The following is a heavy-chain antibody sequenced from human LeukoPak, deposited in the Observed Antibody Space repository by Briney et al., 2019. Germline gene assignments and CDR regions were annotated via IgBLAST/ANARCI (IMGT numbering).Heavy chain of an antibody. CDR2: IWYDGSNK. CDR3: ARGLFGSGYYYYFDY. D-gene: IGHD3-22*01. CDR1: GFTFSSYG. J-gene: IGHJ4*02. Sequence: GGSLRLSCAASGFTFSSYGMHWVRQAPGKGLEWVAVIWYDGSNKYYADSVKGRFTISRDNSKNTLYLQMNSLRAEETAVYYCARGLFGSGYYYYFDYWGQGTLVTVSS. V-gene: IGHV3-33*01.